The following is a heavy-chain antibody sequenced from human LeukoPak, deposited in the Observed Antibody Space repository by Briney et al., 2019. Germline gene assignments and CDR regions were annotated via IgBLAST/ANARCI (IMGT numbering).Heavy chain of an antibody. D-gene: IGHD1-26*01. CDR1: GGSISSNNW. Sequence: SETLSLTCGVSGGSISSNNWWSWLRQPPGEGLEWIGEIYHSGGTNYNPSLKSRVTISVDTSKNQFSLKLSSVTAADTAVYYCAREGARWEPSFSAFDIWGQGTMVTVSS. V-gene: IGHV4-4*02. J-gene: IGHJ3*02. CDR2: IYHSGGT. CDR3: AREGARWEPSFSAFDI.